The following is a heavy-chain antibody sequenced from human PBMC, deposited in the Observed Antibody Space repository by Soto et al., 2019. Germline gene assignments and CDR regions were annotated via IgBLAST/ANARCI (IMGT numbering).Heavy chain of an antibody. D-gene: IGHD3-22*01. CDR1: GGSISSGDYY. CDR3: ARDVNYDSSGWVICEPNWYFDL. V-gene: IGHV4-30-4*01. Sequence: QVQLQESGPGLVKPSQTLSLTCTVSGGSISSGDYYWSWIRQPPGKGLEWIGYIYSSGSTYYNPSLKSRVTISVDTSKNQFSLKLSSVTAADTAVYYCARDVNYDSSGWVICEPNWYFDLWGRGTLVTVSS. J-gene: IGHJ2*01. CDR2: IYSSGST.